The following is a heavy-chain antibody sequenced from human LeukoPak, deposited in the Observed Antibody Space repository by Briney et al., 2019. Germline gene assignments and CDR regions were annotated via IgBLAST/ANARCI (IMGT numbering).Heavy chain of an antibody. CDR1: GGTFSSYA. CDR3: ARDLASSSWPGAFDI. J-gene: IGHJ3*02. CDR2: IIPIFGTA. Sequence: SVKVSCKASGGTFSSYAISWVRQAPGQGLEWMGGIIPIFGTANYAQKFQGRVTITADKSTSTAYMELSSLRSEDTAVYYCARDLASSSWPGAFDIWGQGTTVTVSS. D-gene: IGHD6-13*01. V-gene: IGHV1-69*06.